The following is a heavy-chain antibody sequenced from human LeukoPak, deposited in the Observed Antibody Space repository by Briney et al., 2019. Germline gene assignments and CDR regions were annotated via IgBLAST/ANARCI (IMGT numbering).Heavy chain of an antibody. Sequence: ASVKVSCKASGYTFTSYGISWVRQAPGQGLEWMGWISTGNGNTNYGQKFQGRVTMTTDTSTGTAYMELRSLRSDDTAMYYCARANNWNYALGYWGQGTLVTVSS. CDR3: ARANNWNYALGY. CDR2: ISTGNGNT. D-gene: IGHD1-7*01. V-gene: IGHV1-18*01. CDR1: GYTFTSYG. J-gene: IGHJ4*02.